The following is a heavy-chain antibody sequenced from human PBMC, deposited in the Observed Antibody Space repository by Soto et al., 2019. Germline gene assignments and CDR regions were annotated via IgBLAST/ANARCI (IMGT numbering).Heavy chain of an antibody. CDR3: ARVNNLTKIFVY. CDR2: IIPILGRA. Sequence: QVQLVQSGAEVKKPGSSVKVSCKASGGTFSSYTISWVRQAPGQGLEWMGRIIPILGRANYAQKFHGSIRSTADKPTTAAYTELSRLRCEDTSVYYCARVNNLTKIFVYWGQGTLVTVPS. D-gene: IGHD1-20*01. V-gene: IGHV1-69*08. CDR1: GGTFSSYT. J-gene: IGHJ4*02.